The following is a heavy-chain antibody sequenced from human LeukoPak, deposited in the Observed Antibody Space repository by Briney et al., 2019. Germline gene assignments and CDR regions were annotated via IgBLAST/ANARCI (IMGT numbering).Heavy chain of an antibody. Sequence: ASVKVSCKASGYTFTSYGISWVRQAPGQGLEWMGWISAYNGNTNYAQKLQGRVTMTTDTSTSTAYMELRSLRSDDTAVYYCAREGLGYDFWSGYENDNWFDPWGQGTLVTVSS. J-gene: IGHJ5*02. V-gene: IGHV1-18*01. CDR3: AREGLGYDFWSGYENDNWFDP. CDR1: GYTFTSYG. D-gene: IGHD3-3*01. CDR2: ISAYNGNT.